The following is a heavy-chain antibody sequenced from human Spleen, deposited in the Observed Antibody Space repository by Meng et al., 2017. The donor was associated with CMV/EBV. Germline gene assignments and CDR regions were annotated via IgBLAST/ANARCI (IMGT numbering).Heavy chain of an antibody. CDR2: IHPNTGGT. V-gene: IGHV1-2*02. CDR1: GYTLTGHY. D-gene: IGHD7-27*01. CDR3: ARDDNWGPDY. J-gene: IGHJ4*02. Sequence: VSCKAAGYTLTGHYMHWVRQAPGQGLEWMGWIHPNTGGTNYAQNFQGRVTLTRDTSIRTVYMELSSLRSDDTAMYYCARDDNWGPDYWGQGTLVTVSS.